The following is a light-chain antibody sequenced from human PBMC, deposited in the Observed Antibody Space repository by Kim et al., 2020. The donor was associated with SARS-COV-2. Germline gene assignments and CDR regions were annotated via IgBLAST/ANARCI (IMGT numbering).Light chain of an antibody. V-gene: IGLV1-47*01. Sequence: GQRVTLSCSGSSANTGKNNVYWYQQGPGTAPKRLVFRDNQRPSGVHDRFSGSKSGASASLAISGLRSEDEADYHCASWDDSLNGWAFGGGTQLTVL. CDR3: ASWDDSLNGWA. J-gene: IGLJ2*01. CDR1: SANTGKNN. CDR2: RDN.